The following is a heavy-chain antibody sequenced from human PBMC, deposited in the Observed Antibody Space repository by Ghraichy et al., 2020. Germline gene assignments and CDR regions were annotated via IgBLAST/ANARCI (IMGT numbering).Heavy chain of an antibody. CDR2: IYPGDSDT. CDR1: GYSFTSYW. D-gene: IGHD3-10*01. Sequence: GESLNISCKGSGYSFTSYWIGWVRQMPGKGLEWMGIIYPGDSDTRYSPSFQGQVTISADKSISTAYLQWSSLKASDTAMYYCARHYLEGSGSYRDFDYWGQGTLVTVSS. CDR3: ARHYLEGSGSYRDFDY. V-gene: IGHV5-51*01. J-gene: IGHJ4*02.